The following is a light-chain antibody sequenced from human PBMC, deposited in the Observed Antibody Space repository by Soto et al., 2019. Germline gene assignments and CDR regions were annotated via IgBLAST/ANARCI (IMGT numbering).Light chain of an antibody. Sequence: DIVMTQSPLSLSVTPGEPASISCRSSQSLLHSYGYYYLHWYLQKPGQSPHLLIYLGSNRASGVPDRFSDSRSGTDFTLKISRVEAEDVGVYYCVQALETPITFGQGTRLEIK. V-gene: IGKV2-28*01. CDR2: LGS. CDR1: QSLLHSYGYYY. J-gene: IGKJ5*01. CDR3: VQALETPIT.